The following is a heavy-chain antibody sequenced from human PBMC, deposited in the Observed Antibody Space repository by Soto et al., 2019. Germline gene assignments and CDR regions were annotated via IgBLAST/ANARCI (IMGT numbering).Heavy chain of an antibody. V-gene: IGHV3-15*07. CDR1: GFTFSNAW. J-gene: IGHJ3*02. Sequence: PGGSLRLSCAASGFTFSNAWMNWVRQAPGKGLEWVGRIKSKTDGGTTDYAAPVKGRFTISRDDSKNTLYLQMNSLKTEDTAVYYCTTGRNYYDTQDAFDIWGQGTMVTVSS. CDR3: TTGRNYYDTQDAFDI. CDR2: IKSKTDGGTT. D-gene: IGHD3-22*01.